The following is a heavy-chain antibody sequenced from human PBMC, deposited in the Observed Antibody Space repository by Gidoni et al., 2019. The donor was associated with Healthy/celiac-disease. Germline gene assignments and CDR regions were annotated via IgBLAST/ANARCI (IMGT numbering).Heavy chain of an antibody. CDR2: ISSSSSNI. V-gene: IGHV3-48*02. J-gene: IGHJ4*02. CDR1: GVTFSSYS. Sequence: EVQLVESGGGLVQPGGSLRLSCAASGVTFSSYSMNWVRPAPGKGLEWVSYISSSSSNIYYADSVKGRFTISRDNAKNSLYLQMNSLRDEDTAVYYCARDVGGSSGPYYFDYWGQGTLVTVSS. D-gene: IGHD1-1*01. CDR3: ARDVGGSSGPYYFDY.